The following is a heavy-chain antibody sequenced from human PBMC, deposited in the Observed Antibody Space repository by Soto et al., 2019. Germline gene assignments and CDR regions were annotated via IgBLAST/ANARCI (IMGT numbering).Heavy chain of an antibody. CDR2: MYHSGNT. CDR1: GYSITSGGYY. V-gene: IGHV4-30-2*01. D-gene: IGHD2-21*01. J-gene: IGHJ5*02. CDR3: ASSKYDVVAGSVWFDP. Sequence: LSRTCAVAGYSITSGGYYLGKIRQPPRQGLEWIGYMYHSGNTYYNPSLKGRVTISLDHSRNQFSLRLNSVTAADTAVYFCASSKYDVVAGSVWFDPWGQGTLVTFSS.